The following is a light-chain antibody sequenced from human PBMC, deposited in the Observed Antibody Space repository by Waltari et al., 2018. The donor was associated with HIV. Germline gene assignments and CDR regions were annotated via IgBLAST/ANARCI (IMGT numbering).Light chain of an antibody. CDR1: QSVLYSSNNKNY. Sequence: DIVMTQSPDSLAVWLGERATIKCKSSQSVLYSSNNKNYLAWYQQKPGQPPKLLIYWASTRESGVPDRFSGSGSGTDFTLTISSLQAEDVAVYYCQQYYSTPYTFGQGTKLEIK. CDR2: WAS. V-gene: IGKV4-1*01. CDR3: QQYYSTPYT. J-gene: IGKJ2*01.